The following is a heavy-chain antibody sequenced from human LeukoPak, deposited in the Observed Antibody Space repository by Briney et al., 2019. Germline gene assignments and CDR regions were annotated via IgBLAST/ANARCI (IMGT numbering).Heavy chain of an antibody. J-gene: IGHJ4*02. CDR1: GFTFRSYA. V-gene: IGHV3-23*01. Sequence: PGGSLRLSCAASGFTFRSYAMSWVGQAPGKGLEWVSSISGSGGRTYYADSVKGRFTISRDNSKNTLYLQMNSLRAEDTAVYYCARVGVRYSSLLNYFDYWGQGTLVTVSS. CDR3: ARVGVRYSSLLNYFDY. D-gene: IGHD3-9*01. CDR2: ISGSGGRT.